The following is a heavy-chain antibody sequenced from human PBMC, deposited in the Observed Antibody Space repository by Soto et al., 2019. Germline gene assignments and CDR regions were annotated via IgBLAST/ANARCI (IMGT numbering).Heavy chain of an antibody. V-gene: IGHV1-2*02. CDR3: ARDIVLVPAALVGMGV. CDR2: INPNSGGT. D-gene: IGHD2-2*01. J-gene: IGHJ6*02. Sequence: GASVKVSCKASEYTFTDYYLHWVRQAPGQGLEWMGWINPNSGGTNYAQKFQDRVTMTRDTSISTAYMELSSLRSDDTAMYYCARDIVLVPAALVGMGVWGQGTTVTVSS. CDR1: EYTFTDYY.